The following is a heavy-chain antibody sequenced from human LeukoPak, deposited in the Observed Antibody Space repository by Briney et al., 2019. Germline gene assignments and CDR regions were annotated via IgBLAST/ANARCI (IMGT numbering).Heavy chain of an antibody. CDR2: ISSNGGST. J-gene: IGHJ4*02. CDR1: GFTFSSYA. D-gene: IGHD6-13*01. V-gene: IGHV3-64D*06. CDR3: VKGGSSWYGGSYY. Sequence: GGSLRLSCSASGFTFSSYAMHWVRQAPGKGLVYVSAISSNGGSTYYADSVKGRFTISRDNSKNTLYLQMSSLRAEDTAVYYCVKGGSSWYGGSYYWGQGTLVTVSS.